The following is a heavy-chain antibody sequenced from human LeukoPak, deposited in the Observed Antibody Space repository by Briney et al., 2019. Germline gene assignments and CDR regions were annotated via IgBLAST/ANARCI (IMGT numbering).Heavy chain of an antibody. Sequence: ASVKVSCKTSGYTFTSYHMHWVRQAPGQGLEWVAIIKSTGDTTVYAQKFQGIVTVTRDTSTSTVYMDLSSLSSEDTAVYYCVREDAHTYYFDFWGPGTLVTVSS. V-gene: IGHV1-46*01. D-gene: IGHD2-2*01. CDR3: VREDAHTYYFDF. CDR1: GYTFTSYH. CDR2: IKSTGDTT. J-gene: IGHJ4*02.